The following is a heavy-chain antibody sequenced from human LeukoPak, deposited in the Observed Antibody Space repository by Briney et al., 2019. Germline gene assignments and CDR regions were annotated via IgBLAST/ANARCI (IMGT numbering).Heavy chain of an antibody. V-gene: IGHV3-9*01. CDR2: ISWNSGSI. Sequence: GGSLRLPCAASGFTFDDYAMHWVRQAPGKGLEWVSGISWNSGSIGYADSVKGRFTISRDNAKNSLYLQMNSLRAEDTALYYCAKDGGYCSGGSCYHNWFDPWGQGTLVTVSS. J-gene: IGHJ5*02. CDR1: GFTFDDYA. CDR3: AKDGGYCSGGSCYHNWFDP. D-gene: IGHD2-15*01.